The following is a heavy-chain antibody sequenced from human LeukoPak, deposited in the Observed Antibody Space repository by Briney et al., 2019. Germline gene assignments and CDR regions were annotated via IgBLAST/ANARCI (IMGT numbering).Heavy chain of an antibody. J-gene: IGHJ5*02. V-gene: IGHV3-23*01. CDR1: GFTFSSYA. CDR3: AKDRAVVVVAASWFDP. CDR2: ISGSGGST. D-gene: IGHD2-15*01. Sequence: GGSLRPSCAASGFTFSSYAMSWVRQAPGKGLEWVSAISGSGGSTYYADSVKGRFTISRDNSKNTLYLQMNSLRAEDTAVYYCAKDRAVVVVAASWFDPWGQGTLVTVSS.